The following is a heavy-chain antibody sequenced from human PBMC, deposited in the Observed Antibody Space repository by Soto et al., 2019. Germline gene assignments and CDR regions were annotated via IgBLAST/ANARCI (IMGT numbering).Heavy chain of an antibody. J-gene: IGHJ6*02. V-gene: IGHV3-23*01. D-gene: IGHD2-15*01. CDR2: TRGNGEYT. Sequence: QPGGSLRLSCAGSGFTFSKYAMTWVRQGPGKGLEWVSTTRGNGEYTYYADSVKGRFTVSRDNSKNILFLEMSSLRAEDTAVYFCAKESNRVEVSASRVYGMDVWGQGTSVTVSS. CDR1: GFTFSKYA. CDR3: AKESNRVEVSASRVYGMDV.